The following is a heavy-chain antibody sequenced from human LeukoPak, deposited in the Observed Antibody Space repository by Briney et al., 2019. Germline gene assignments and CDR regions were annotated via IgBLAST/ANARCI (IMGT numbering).Heavy chain of an antibody. CDR1: GFTFSDYY. D-gene: IGHD1-7*01. CDR2: ISSSGSSI. Sequence: GGSLRLSCAASGFTFSDYYMSWIRQAPGKGLEWVSYISSSGSSIYYADSVKGRFTISRDNARNSLYLQMNSLRAEDTAVYYCARDRDWNSGFDYWGQGTLVTVSS. J-gene: IGHJ4*02. CDR3: ARDRDWNSGFDY. V-gene: IGHV3-11*04.